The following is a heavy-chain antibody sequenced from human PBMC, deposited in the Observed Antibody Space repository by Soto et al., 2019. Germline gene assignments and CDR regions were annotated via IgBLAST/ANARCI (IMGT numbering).Heavy chain of an antibody. CDR1: GGSISSSY. D-gene: IGHD3-22*01. J-gene: IGHJ4*02. CDR2: IYYSGST. CDR3: ARVALTYYYDSSGYPGPFDY. V-gene: IGHV4-59*01. Sequence: SETLSLTCTVSGGSISSSYWSWIRQPPGKGLEWIGYIYYSGSTNYNPSLKSRVTISVDTSKNQFSLKLSSVTAADTAVYYCARVALTYYYDSSGYPGPFDYWGQGTLVTVSS.